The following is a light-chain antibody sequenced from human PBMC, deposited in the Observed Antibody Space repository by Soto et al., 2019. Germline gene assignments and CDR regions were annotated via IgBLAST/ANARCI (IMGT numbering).Light chain of an antibody. Sequence: IHMTQSPSSLSASLGDRVTITFRASQSISNSLNWYQQKPGKAPKLLIYAASSLQSGVPSRFSGSGSGTDFTLTISSLQPEDFATYYCLQDYNYPRTFGQGTKVDIK. CDR3: LQDYNYPRT. CDR2: AAS. CDR1: QSISNS. V-gene: IGKV1-6*01. J-gene: IGKJ1*01.